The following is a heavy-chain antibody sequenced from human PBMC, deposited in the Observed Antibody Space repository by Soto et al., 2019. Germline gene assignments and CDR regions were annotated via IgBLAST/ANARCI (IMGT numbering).Heavy chain of an antibody. J-gene: IGHJ6*02. V-gene: IGHV3-23*01. D-gene: IGHD3-3*01. CDR3: AKDLGYDFWSGYSLDYYYYGMDV. CDR2: ISGSGGST. CDR1: GFTFSSYA. Sequence: EVQLLESGGGLVQPGGSLRLSCAASGFTFSSYAMSWVRQAPGKGLEWVSAISGSGGSTYYADSVKGRFTISRDNSKNALYLQMNSLRAEDTAVYYCAKDLGYDFWSGYSLDYYYYGMDVWSQGTTVTVSS.